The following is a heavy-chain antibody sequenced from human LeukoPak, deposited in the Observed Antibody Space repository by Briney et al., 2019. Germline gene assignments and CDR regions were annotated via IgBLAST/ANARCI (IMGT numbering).Heavy chain of an antibody. CDR2: ISGSGGST. CDR3: AKDAGTSSGWYAVTYYYYGMDV. Sequence: GGSQRLSCAASGFTVSSYAMSWVRQAPGKGLEWVSAISGSGGSTYYADSVKGRFTISRDNSKNTLYLQMNSLRAEDTAVYYCAKDAGTSSGWYAVTYYYYGMDVWGQGTTVTVSS. CDR1: GFTVSSYA. J-gene: IGHJ6*02. V-gene: IGHV3-23*01. D-gene: IGHD6-19*01.